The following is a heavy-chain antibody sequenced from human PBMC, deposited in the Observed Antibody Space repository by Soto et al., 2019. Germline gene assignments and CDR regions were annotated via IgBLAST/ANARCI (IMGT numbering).Heavy chain of an antibody. V-gene: IGHV2-5*02. CDR2: IYWDDDK. Sequence: QITLKESGPTLVKPTQTLTLTCTFSGFSLSTSGVGVAWLLQPPGNALEGLALIYWDDDKRYRPSLESRLTTPHDTSKNQVVLTMTQLDSVDTATYYCAYLRCIGGSCHGFSFSGMYVWCQETTVTVSS. D-gene: IGHD2-15*01. J-gene: IGHJ6*02. CDR1: GFSLSTSGVG. CDR3: AYLRCIGGSCHGFSFSGMYV.